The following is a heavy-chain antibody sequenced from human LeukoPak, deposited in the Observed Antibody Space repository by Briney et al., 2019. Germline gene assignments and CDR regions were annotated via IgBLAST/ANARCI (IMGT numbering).Heavy chain of an antibody. J-gene: IGHJ4*02. V-gene: IGHV1-18*01. D-gene: IGHD3-10*01. Sequence: ASVKVSCKASNYTFTSYGLSWVRQAPGQGLEWMAWISAYNGNANYGQKLQDRVPLTTDTSTSTSSMELRSLRSDDTAMYYCARLLWVGDEYFFDYWGQGTLVTVSS. CDR3: ARLLWVGDEYFFDY. CDR1: NYTFTSYG. CDR2: ISAYNGNA.